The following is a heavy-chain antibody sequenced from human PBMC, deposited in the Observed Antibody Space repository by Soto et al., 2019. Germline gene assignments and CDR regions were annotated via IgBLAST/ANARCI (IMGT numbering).Heavy chain of an antibody. J-gene: IGHJ6*02. CDR2: IKSKTDCVTT. D-gene: IGHD2-2*01. CDR1: GFTFSNAW. Sequence: GTLRLSGTASGFTFSNAWMSGVRQAPGKGLEWVGRIKSKTDCVTTDYAAPVKGRLTISRDDSKNTLYLQMNSMKTEDTAVYYCTPALEVPAATYYYYYYGMDVWGQGTTVTSP. CDR3: TPALEVPAATYYYYYYGMDV. V-gene: IGHV3-15*01.